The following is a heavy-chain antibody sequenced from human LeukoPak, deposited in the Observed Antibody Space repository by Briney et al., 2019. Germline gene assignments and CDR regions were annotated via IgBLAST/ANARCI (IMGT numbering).Heavy chain of an antibody. CDR3: ARDLRGAVADTGGDY. D-gene: IGHD6-19*01. CDR2: INPNRGGT. J-gene: IGHJ4*02. Sequence: ASVKVSCKASGYTFTGYYMHWVRQAPGQGLEWMGWINPNRGGTNYAQKFQGRVTMTRDTSISTAYMELSRLRSDDTAVYYCARDLRGAVADTGGDYWGQGTLVTVSS. CDR1: GYTFTGYY. V-gene: IGHV1-2*02.